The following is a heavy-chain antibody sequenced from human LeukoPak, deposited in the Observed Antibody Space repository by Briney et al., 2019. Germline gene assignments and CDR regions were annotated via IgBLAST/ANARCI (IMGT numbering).Heavy chain of an antibody. D-gene: IGHD2-21*01. V-gene: IGHV1-2*02. Sequence: ASVKVSCKASGYTFTGYYMHWVRQAPGQGLEWMGWINPNSGGTNYAQKFQDRVTTTRDTSISTAYMELSRLRSDDTAVYYCARVMGTYCGGDCYSGFDYWGQGTLVTVSS. CDR3: ARVMGTYCGGDCYSGFDY. CDR1: GYTFTGYY. J-gene: IGHJ4*02. CDR2: INPNSGGT.